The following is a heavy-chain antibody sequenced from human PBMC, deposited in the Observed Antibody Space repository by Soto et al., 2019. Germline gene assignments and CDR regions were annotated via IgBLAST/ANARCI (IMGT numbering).Heavy chain of an antibody. CDR2: IIPIFGTA. Sequence: VKVSCKASGGTFISYAISWVRQAPGQGLEWMGGIIPIFGTANYAQKFQGRVTITADESTSTAYMELSSLRSEDTAVYYCARDCDYDFWSGYYTETPPYYYYGMDVWGQGTTVTVSS. CDR1: GGTFISYA. D-gene: IGHD3-3*01. V-gene: IGHV1-69*01. J-gene: IGHJ6*02. CDR3: ARDCDYDFWSGYYTETPPYYYYGMDV.